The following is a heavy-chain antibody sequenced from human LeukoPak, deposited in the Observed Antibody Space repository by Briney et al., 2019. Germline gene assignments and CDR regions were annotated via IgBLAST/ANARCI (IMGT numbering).Heavy chain of an antibody. V-gene: IGHV4-59*01. D-gene: IGHD3-10*01. Sequence: SETLSLTCTVSGGSISSYYWSWIRQPPGKGLEWIGYIYYSGSTNYNPSLKSRVTISVDTSKNQFSLKLSSVTAADTAVYYCARSPRRYCYGSGYYYGMDVWGQGTTVTVSS. CDR2: IYYSGST. CDR1: GGSISSYY. CDR3: ARSPRRYCYGSGYYYGMDV. J-gene: IGHJ6*02.